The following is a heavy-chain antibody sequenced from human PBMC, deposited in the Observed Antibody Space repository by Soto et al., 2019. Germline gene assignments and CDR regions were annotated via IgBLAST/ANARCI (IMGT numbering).Heavy chain of an antibody. V-gene: IGHV4-34*01. Sequence: PSETLSLTCAVYGGSSSGYSWTWIRQPPGTGLEWIGEINHSGSTNYNPSLKSRVTISVDTSKNQFSLKLTSVTAADTAVYYCARDKITGLFDYWGQGTLVTVS. J-gene: IGHJ4*02. CDR2: INHSGST. CDR1: GGSSSGYS. CDR3: ARDKITGLFDY. D-gene: IGHD2-8*02.